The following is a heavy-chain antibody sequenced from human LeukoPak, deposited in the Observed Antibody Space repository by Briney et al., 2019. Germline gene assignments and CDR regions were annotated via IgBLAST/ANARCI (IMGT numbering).Heavy chain of an antibody. Sequence: SETLSLTCTVSGGSIRSDSYQWSWIRQSAGKGLEWIGRYYRSGSTNFSPSLKSRVTLAVDTSKNHFSLKLSSVTSADTAVYYCARDSPDCGSTTCYKDWFDPWGQGTLVTVSS. CDR3: ARDSPDCGSTTCYKDWFDP. D-gene: IGHD2-2*02. J-gene: IGHJ5*02. CDR2: YYRSGST. CDR1: GGSIRSDSYQ. V-gene: IGHV4-61*02.